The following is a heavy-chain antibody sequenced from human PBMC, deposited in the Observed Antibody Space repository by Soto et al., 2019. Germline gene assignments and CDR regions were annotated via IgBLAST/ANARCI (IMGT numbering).Heavy chain of an antibody. V-gene: IGHV5-51*01. CDR2: IYPGDSDT. CDR1: GYSFTSYW. Sequence: GESLKISCKGSGYSFTSYWIAWVRQMPGKGPEWMGIIYPGDSDTRHSPSFQGQVTISADKSITTTYLQWSSLKASDTAIYYCARLFDRSGWYEYWGQGTLVTVSS. D-gene: IGHD6-19*01. CDR3: ARLFDRSGWYEY. J-gene: IGHJ4*02.